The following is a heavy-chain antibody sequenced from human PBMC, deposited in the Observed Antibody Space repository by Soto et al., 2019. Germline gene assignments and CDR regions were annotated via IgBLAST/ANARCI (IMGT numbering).Heavy chain of an antibody. J-gene: IGHJ6*02. V-gene: IGHV6-1*01. CDR2: TYYRSRWYS. CDR3: ARSEEDSDYYYYGMDV. Sequence: LSLNCVGSGDTVSSNSVAWNWVRQSPSRGLEWLGRTYYRSRWYSDYAVSVRSRIDINADTSKNQVSLQLNSVTPEDTAVYYCARSEEDSDYYYYGMDVWGQGTTVTVSS. CDR1: GDTVSSNSVA. D-gene: IGHD2-15*01.